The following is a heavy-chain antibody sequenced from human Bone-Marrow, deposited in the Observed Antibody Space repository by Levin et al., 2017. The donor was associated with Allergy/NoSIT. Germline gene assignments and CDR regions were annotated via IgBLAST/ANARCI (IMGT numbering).Heavy chain of an antibody. D-gene: IGHD2-8*02. CDR3: AREPRFAPAGASVRLTDC. J-gene: IGHJ4*02. CDR2: ILPVFETT. Sequence: GASVKVSCTISGGSFSEYPIAWVRQAPGQGFEWMGGILPVFETTHYAQKFQGRVTITADESTSSAYLELSSLTFDDTAVYYCAREPRFAPAGASVRLTDCWGQGTLVIVSS. CDR1: GGSFSEYP. V-gene: IGHV1-69*13.